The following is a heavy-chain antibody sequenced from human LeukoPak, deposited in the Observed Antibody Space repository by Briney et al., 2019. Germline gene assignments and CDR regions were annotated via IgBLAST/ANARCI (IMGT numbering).Heavy chain of an antibody. Sequence: PSETLSLTCTVSGGSISGHYWSWLRQPAGKGLEWIGHIYSDGSFNYSPSHKSRVTMSVDTSKNQFSLRLYSVTAADTAVFCCARGPAASGYFDFWDQGTLVTVSS. V-gene: IGHV4-4*07. J-gene: IGHJ4*02. CDR1: GGSISGHY. CDR2: IYSDGSF. CDR3: ARGPAASGYFDF. D-gene: IGHD6-13*01.